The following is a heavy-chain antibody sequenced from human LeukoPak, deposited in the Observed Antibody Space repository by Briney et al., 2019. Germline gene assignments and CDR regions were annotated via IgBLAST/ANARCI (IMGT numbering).Heavy chain of an antibody. CDR2: IYYTGST. D-gene: IGHD3-16*01. V-gene: IGHV4-39*01. CDR1: GSSITSVSHY. Sequence: SETLSLTCTISGSSITSVSHYWGWIRQPPGKGLEWIGDIYYTGSTYYSPSLRSRVTMSVHTSENQFSLRLNSVTAVDTAVYYCARRWGNIVGVTYEYWGQGALVTVSS. CDR3: ARRWGNIVGVTYEY. J-gene: IGHJ4*02.